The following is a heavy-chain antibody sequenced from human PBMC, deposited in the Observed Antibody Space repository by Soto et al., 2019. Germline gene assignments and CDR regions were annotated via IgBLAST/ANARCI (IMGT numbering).Heavy chain of an antibody. CDR2: IYYSGST. D-gene: IGHD2-2*01. V-gene: IGHV4-59*08. J-gene: IGHJ5*02. CDR1: GGSISSYY. CDR3: ARSKVPAAMQALFDP. Sequence: SETLSLTCTVSGGSISSYYWSWIRQPPGKGLEWIGYIYYSGSTNYNPSLKSRVTISVDTSKNQFSLKLSSVTAADTAVYYCARSKVPAAMQALFDPWGQGTLVTVSS.